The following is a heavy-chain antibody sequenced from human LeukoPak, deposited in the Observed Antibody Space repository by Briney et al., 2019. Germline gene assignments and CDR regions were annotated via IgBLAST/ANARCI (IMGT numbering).Heavy chain of an antibody. CDR3: AKDEATSGGGLAS. D-gene: IGHD3-16*01. CDR1: GFTVSGTH. V-gene: IGHV3-53*01. Sequence: GGSLRLSCAASGFTVSGTHMSWVRQAPGKGLEWVSAMYTGGTTYYADSVAGRFTVSRDNSKDTLYLHMNSLRVEDTAVYYCAKDEATSGGGLASWGQGTLVSVSS. CDR2: MYTGGTT. J-gene: IGHJ4*02.